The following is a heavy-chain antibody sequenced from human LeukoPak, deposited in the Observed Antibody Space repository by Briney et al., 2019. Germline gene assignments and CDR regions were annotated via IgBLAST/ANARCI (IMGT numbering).Heavy chain of an antibody. D-gene: IGHD3-10*01. J-gene: IGHJ4*02. CDR1: GGSISSSSYY. Sequence: PSETLSLTCTVSGGSISSSSYYWGWIRQPPGKGLEWIGSIYYSGSTYYNPSLKSRVTISVDTSKNQFSLKLSSGTAADTAVYYCARAGLETYYGKSYFDYWGQGTLVTVSS. CDR2: IYYSGST. CDR3: ARAGLETYYGKSYFDY. V-gene: IGHV4-39*01.